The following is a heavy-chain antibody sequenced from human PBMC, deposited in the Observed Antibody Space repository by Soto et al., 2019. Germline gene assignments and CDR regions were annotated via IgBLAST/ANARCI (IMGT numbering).Heavy chain of an antibody. CDR2: IYYSGST. CDR1: GGSISSYY. Sequence: QVQLQESGPGLVKPSETLSLTCTVSGGSISSYYWSWIRPPPGKGLEWIGYIYYSGSTNYNPALKSRVTISVDTSKSQFSLKLSSVTAADTAVYYCARESSGGTYYDYWGQGTLVTVSS. J-gene: IGHJ4*02. CDR3: ARESSGGTYYDY. D-gene: IGHD1-26*01. V-gene: IGHV4-59*01.